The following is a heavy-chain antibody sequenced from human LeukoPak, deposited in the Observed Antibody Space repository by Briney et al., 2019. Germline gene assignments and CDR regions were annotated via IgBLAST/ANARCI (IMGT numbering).Heavy chain of an antibody. V-gene: IGHV5-51*01. CDR3: ARSGGNYYSI. J-gene: IGHJ3*02. CDR1: GYRFISYW. Sequence: GESLKISCKGSGYRFISYWISWVRQMPGKGLEWMGIIYPGDSDNIYNPSFQGQVTISADKSTSTANLQWSSLKASDTAMYYCARSGGNYYSIWGQGTMVTVSS. CDR2: IYPGDSDN. D-gene: IGHD1-26*01.